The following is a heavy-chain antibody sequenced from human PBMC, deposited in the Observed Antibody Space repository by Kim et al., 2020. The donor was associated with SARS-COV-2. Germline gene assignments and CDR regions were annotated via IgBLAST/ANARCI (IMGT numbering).Heavy chain of an antibody. CDR3: ARDSPMIRGVTSYNWFDP. D-gene: IGHD3-10*01. CDR1: GGSISNSTFY. J-gene: IGHJ5*02. CDR2: IYYTGST. Sequence: SETLSLTCSVSGGSISNSTFYWGWIRQPPGKGLEWIGSIYYTGSTYHNPSLKSRVTVSADTSKNQFSLKLSSVTAADTAVYYCARDSPMIRGVTSYNWFDPWGQGTLVTVSS. V-gene: IGHV4-39*07.